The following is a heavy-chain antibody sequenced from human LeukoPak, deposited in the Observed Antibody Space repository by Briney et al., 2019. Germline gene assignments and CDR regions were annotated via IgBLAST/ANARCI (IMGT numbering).Heavy chain of an antibody. CDR3: VRDGGYYGPDS. J-gene: IGHJ4*02. D-gene: IGHD3-10*01. CDR2: INQVASEK. CDR1: GFTISFYW. Sequence: GGSLRLSCAASGFTISFYWMSWVRQAPGKGLEWVANINQVASEKNYVGSVEGRFTISRDNAKNSLYLQMNSVRAEDTAMYYCVRDGGYYGPDSWGQGALVSVSS. V-gene: IGHV3-7*04.